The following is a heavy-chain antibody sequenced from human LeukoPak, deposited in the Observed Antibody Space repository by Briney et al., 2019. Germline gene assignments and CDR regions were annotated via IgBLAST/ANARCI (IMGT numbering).Heavy chain of an antibody. V-gene: IGHV3-53*01. D-gene: IGHD4-11*01. CDR3: VGGDFSNFDY. Sequence: GGSLRLSCAASGFTVSSNYMSWVRQAPGKGLEWVSVIYSGGTTYYADYVKGRFTTSRDNSKNTLYLQMNSLRAEDTAVFYCVGGDFSNFDYWGQGTLVTVSS. CDR1: GFTVSSNY. CDR2: IYSGGTT. J-gene: IGHJ4*02.